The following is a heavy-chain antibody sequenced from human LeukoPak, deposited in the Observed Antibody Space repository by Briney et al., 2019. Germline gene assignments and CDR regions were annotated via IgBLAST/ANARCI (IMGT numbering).Heavy chain of an antibody. CDR2: ISYDGSNK. V-gene: IGHV3-30*04. J-gene: IGHJ6*03. D-gene: IGHD3-10*01. Sequence: GGSLRLSCAASGFTFSSYAMHWVRQAPGKGLEWVAVISYDGSNKYYADSVKGRFTISRDNSKNTPYLQMNSLRAEDTAVYYCARAFMYYYGSGSGLGYMDVWGKGTTVTVSS. CDR1: GFTFSSYA. CDR3: ARAFMYYYGSGSGLGYMDV.